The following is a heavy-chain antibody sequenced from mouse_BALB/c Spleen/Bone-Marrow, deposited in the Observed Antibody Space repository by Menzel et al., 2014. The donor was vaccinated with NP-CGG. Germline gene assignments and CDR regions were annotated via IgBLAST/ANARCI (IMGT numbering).Heavy chain of an antibody. V-gene: IGHV2-6-7*01. CDR1: GYSLTGYG. J-gene: IGHJ4*01. CDR2: IWGDGRT. CDR3: ASYIYAMDY. Sequence: VMLVESGPGLVSPSQSLPITCTVSGYSLTGYGVNWVRQPPGKGLEWLGLIWGDGRTDYNSALKSRLSVSKDNSTSQVFLKMNSRQTEDTARYYCASYIYAMDYWGQGTSVTVSS.